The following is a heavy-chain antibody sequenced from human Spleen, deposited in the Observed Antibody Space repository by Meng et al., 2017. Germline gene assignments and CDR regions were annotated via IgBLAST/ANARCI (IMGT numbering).Heavy chain of an antibody. D-gene: IGHD2-15*01. V-gene: IGHV1-46*01. CDR3: ARDPMGGRRGYFDY. Sequence: ASVKVSCKASGYTFTSYHIHWVRQARGQGLEWMGIINPDGGYTNYAQKFQGRVAMTRDTSTSTVYMDLSSLRSEDTAVYYCARDPMGGRRGYFDYWGQGTLVTVSS. J-gene: IGHJ4*02. CDR1: GYTFTSYH. CDR2: INPDGGYT.